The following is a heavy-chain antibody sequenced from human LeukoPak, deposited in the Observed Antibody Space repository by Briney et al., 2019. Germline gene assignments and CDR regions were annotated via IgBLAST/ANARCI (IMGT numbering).Heavy chain of an antibody. Sequence: GGSLRLSCAASGYTFSDYYMSWIRQAPGKGLEWVSYISSSSSYTNYADSVKGRFTISRENAKNSLYLQMNSLRAEDTAVYYCARDVGGSGIYYYNYGMDVWGKGTTVTVSS. CDR1: GYTFSDYY. V-gene: IGHV3-11*06. D-gene: IGHD3-10*01. CDR3: ARDVGGSGIYYYNYGMDV. CDR2: ISSSSSYT. J-gene: IGHJ6*04.